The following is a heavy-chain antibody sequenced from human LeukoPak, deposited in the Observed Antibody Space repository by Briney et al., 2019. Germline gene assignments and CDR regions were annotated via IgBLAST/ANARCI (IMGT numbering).Heavy chain of an antibody. D-gene: IGHD6-6*01. V-gene: IGHV3-21*01. Sequence: PGGSLRLSCAASGFTFSSYSMNWVRQAPGKGLEWVSSISSSSSYIYYADSVKGRFTISRDNAKNSLYLQMNSLRAEDTAVYYCARDSGIAARPNHWYFDLWGRGTLVTVSS. CDR3: ARDSGIAARPNHWYFDL. CDR2: ISSSSSYI. CDR1: GFTFSSYS. J-gene: IGHJ2*01.